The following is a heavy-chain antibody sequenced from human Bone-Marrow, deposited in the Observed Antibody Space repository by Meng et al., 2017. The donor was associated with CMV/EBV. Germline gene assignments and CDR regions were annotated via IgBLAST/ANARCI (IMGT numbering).Heavy chain of an antibody. J-gene: IGHJ6*02. D-gene: IGHD2-2*01. Sequence: GESLKISCAASGFTVSSNYMSWVRQAPGKGLEWVSVIYSGGSTYYADSVKGRFTISRDNSKNTLYLQMNSLRAEDTAVYYCARGQYCSSTSCSTGYYYYGMDVWGQGTTVTVSS. CDR3: ARGQYCSSTSCSTGYYYYGMDV. CDR2: IYSGGST. V-gene: IGHV3-66*02. CDR1: GFTVSSNY.